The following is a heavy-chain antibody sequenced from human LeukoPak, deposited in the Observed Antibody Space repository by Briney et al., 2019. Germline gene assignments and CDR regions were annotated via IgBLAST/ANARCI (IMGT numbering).Heavy chain of an antibody. CDR2: INPSGGST. Sequence: ASVTVSFKSSGYTFTSYYMHWVRQAPGQGLEWMGIINPSGGSTSYAQKFQGRVTMTIDTSTSTVYMELSSLRSEDTAVYYCARADVAVAGTEFGYWGQGTLVTVSS. V-gene: IGHV1-46*01. CDR1: GYTFTSYY. D-gene: IGHD6-19*01. J-gene: IGHJ4*02. CDR3: ARADVAVAGTEFGY.